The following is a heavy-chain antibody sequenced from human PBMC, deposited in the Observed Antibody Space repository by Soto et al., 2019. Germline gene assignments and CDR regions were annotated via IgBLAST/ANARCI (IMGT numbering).Heavy chain of an antibody. CDR3: AADNRYYGSGSYSRYYYYYYGMDV. Sequence: SVKVSCKASGGTFITYAISWVRQAPGQGIEWIGVIIPFFGTTDYAQKFQERVTITRDMSTSTAYMELSSLRSEDTAVYYCAADNRYYGSGSYSRYYYYYYGMDVWGQGTTVTVSS. CDR1: GGTFITYA. D-gene: IGHD3-10*01. V-gene: IGHV1-69*05. CDR2: IIPFFGTT. J-gene: IGHJ6*02.